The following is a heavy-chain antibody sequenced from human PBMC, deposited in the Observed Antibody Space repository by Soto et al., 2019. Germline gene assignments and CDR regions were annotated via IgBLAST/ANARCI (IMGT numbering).Heavy chain of an antibody. J-gene: IGHJ4*02. CDR3: ARGLTTVISIYFDY. D-gene: IGHD4-17*01. CDR2: ISAYNGNT. CDR1: GSTFTSYG. V-gene: IGHV1-18*01. Sequence: ASVKVSCQASGSTFTSYGISWVRQAPGQGLEWMGWISAYNGNTNYAQKLQGRVTMTTDTSTSTAYMELRSLRSDDTAVYYCARGLTTVISIYFDYWGQGTLVTVSS.